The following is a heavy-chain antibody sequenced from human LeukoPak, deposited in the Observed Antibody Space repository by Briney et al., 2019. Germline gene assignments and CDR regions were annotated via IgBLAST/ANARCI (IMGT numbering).Heavy chain of an antibody. CDR3: AKAYDFWSAFDY. Sequence: PGGSLRLSCAASGFTFSSYAMSWVRQAPGKGLEWVSSISGSGGSTYYADSVKGRFTISRDNSKNTLYLQMNSLRAEDTAVYFCAKAYDFWSAFDYWGQGTLVTVSS. CDR2: ISGSGGST. D-gene: IGHD3-3*01. CDR1: GFTFSSYA. J-gene: IGHJ4*02. V-gene: IGHV3-23*01.